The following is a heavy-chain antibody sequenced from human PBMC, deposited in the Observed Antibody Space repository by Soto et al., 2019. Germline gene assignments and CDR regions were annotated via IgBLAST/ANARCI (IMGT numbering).Heavy chain of an antibody. Sequence: EVQLVQSGAAVKKPGESLRISCKGSGYSFTSYWISWVRQMPGKGLEWMGRIDPSDSYTNYSPSFQGHVTISADKSISTADLQWSSLKASDTAMYYCARALYSSSSYWYFDLWGRGTLVTVSS. V-gene: IGHV5-10-1*03. CDR2: IDPSDSYT. D-gene: IGHD6-6*01. CDR3: ARALYSSSSYWYFDL. CDR1: GYSFTSYW. J-gene: IGHJ2*01.